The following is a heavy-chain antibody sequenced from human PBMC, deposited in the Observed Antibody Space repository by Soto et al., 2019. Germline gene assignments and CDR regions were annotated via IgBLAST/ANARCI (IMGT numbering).Heavy chain of an antibody. CDR1: GFTFSTYW. V-gene: IGHV3-7*01. D-gene: IGHD1-26*01. CDR3: TTSPHRDSERVFV. Sequence: EVQLVESGGGLVQPGGSLRLSCAASGFTFSTYWMSWVRRTPGKGLEWVANIKQDGTEKYYVDSVRGRRTVSRDNAKSSLYLQMNSRRVEDTAVYYCTTSPHRDSERVFVWGQGTAVTVS. CDR2: IKQDGTEK. J-gene: IGHJ6*02.